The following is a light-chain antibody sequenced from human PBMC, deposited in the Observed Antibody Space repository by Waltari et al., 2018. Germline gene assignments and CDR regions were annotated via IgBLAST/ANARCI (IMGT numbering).Light chain of an antibody. CDR2: VNTDGSH. V-gene: IGLV4-69*01. J-gene: IGLJ3*02. Sequence: QLVLTQSPSASASLGASVTLACTPSSRHSNNVIAWAPQRPEKGPRYLLKVNTDGSHNGGDDVPERFSGSSSGAERYLPISSRQTEDEADYFCQTGGHGTWVFGGGTKLTVL. CDR1: SRHSNNV. CDR3: QTGGHGTWV.